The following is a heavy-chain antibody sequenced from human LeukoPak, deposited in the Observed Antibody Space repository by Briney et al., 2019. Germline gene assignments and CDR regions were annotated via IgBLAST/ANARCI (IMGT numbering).Heavy chain of an antibody. CDR3: ARGGDYGDLRYFDY. Sequence: PSEILSLTCTVSGGSINNYYWSWIRQPQGKGLEWIGYIYYRGSTNYNPSLKSRVTFSVDTSKNQFSLKLNSVTAADTAVYYCARGGDYGDLRYFDYWGQGTLVTVSS. D-gene: IGHD4-17*01. J-gene: IGHJ4*02. CDR2: IYYRGST. V-gene: IGHV4-59*01. CDR1: GGSINNYY.